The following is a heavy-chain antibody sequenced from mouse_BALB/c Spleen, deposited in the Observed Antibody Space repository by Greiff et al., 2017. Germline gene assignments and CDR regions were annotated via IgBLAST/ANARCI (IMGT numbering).Heavy chain of an antibody. CDR1: GYAFTNYL. D-gene: IGHD2-3*01. J-gene: IGHJ3*01. V-gene: IGHV1-54*01. CDR2: INPGSGGT. CDR3: ARGRGFYDGYYVGFAD. Sequence: VQLQQSGAELVRPGTSVKVSCKASGYAFTNYLIEWVKQRPGQGLEWIGVINPGSGGTNYNEKFKGKATLTADKSSSTAYMQLSSLTSDDSAVYFCARGRGFYDGYYVGFADWGQGTLVTVSA.